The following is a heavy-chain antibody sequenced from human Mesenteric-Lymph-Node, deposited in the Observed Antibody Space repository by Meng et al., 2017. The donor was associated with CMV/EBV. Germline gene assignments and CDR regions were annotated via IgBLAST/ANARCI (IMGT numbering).Heavy chain of an antibody. CDR3: AKDGPGRYCTRTSCYWNWFDP. CDR2: ISGSGDDT. Sequence: GGSLRLSCTDSGATFSTYALSWVRQAPGKGLEWVSVISGSGDDTDYADFVKGRFTISRDNSKNTVFLQMNSLRADDTATYYCAKDGPGRYCTRTSCYWNWFDPWGQGTLVTVSS. V-gene: IGHV3-23*01. CDR1: GATFSTYA. D-gene: IGHD2-2*01. J-gene: IGHJ5*02.